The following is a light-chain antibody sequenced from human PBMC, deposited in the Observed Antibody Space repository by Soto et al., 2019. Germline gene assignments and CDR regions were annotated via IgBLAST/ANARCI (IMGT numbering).Light chain of an antibody. CDR1: QGIRSY. V-gene: IGKV1-9*01. CDR2: AAS. CDR3: QHLNSLPLS. Sequence: IQLTQSPSSLSASVGDRVTITCRASQGIRSYLAWYQQKPGKAPNLLIYAASTLQSGVPSRFSGGGSGTEFTLTISSLQPEDFATYYCQHLNSLPLSFGGGTKVEIK. J-gene: IGKJ4*01.